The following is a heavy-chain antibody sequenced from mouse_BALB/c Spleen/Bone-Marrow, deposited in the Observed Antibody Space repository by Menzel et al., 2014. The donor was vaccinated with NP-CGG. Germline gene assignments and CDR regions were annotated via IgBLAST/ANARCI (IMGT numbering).Heavy chain of an antibody. Sequence: VQLQQSGPGLVKPSQSLSLTCTVTGYSITSDYAWNWIRQFPGNKLEWMGYISYSGSTSYNPSLKSRISITRDTSKNQFFLQLNSVTSEDTATYYCARGGYGDAVDYWGQGTSVTVSS. CDR2: ISYSGST. CDR3: ARGGYGDAVDY. D-gene: IGHD1-2*01. CDR1: GYSITSDYA. V-gene: IGHV3-2*02. J-gene: IGHJ4*01.